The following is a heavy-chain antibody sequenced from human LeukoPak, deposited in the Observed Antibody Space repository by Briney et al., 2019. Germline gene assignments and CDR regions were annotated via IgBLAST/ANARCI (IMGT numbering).Heavy chain of an antibody. CDR3: ARGYDYPRSRYYYYYGMDV. CDR1: GGSISSYY. CDR2: IYYSGST. Sequence: PSETLPLTCTVSGGSISSYYWSWIRQPPGKGLEWIGYIYYSGSTNYNPSLKSRVTISVDTSKNQFSLKLSSVTAADTAVYYCARGYDYPRSRYYYYYGMDVWGQGTTVTVSS. D-gene: IGHD5-12*01. V-gene: IGHV4-59*12. J-gene: IGHJ6*02.